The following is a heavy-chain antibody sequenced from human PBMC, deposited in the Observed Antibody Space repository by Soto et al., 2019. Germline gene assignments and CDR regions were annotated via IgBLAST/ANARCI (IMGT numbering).Heavy chain of an antibody. J-gene: IGHJ4*02. V-gene: IGHV4-30-4*01. CDR3: ARVAGVAYCGGDCYHFDY. D-gene: IGHD2-21*02. CDR1: GDSFSSDGCY. Sequence: PSETLPLSCTVSGDSFSSDGCYWSWIPQPPGKGLEWIGYISYRVDTYYSPSLKSRVTMSIDTSKNQFSLNVSSVTDADTAVYYCARVAGVAYCGGDCYHFDYWGQGTLVTVSS. CDR2: ISYRVDT.